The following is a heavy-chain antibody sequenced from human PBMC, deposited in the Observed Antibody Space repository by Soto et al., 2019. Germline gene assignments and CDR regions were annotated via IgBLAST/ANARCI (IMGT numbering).Heavy chain of an antibody. CDR1: GGSISSYY. J-gene: IGHJ6*02. CDR3: ARDGSYYYDSSGYSPMDV. V-gene: IGHV4-59*01. D-gene: IGHD3-22*01. Sequence: TLSLTCTVSGGSISSYYWSWIRQPPGKGLEWIGYIYYSGSTNYNPSLKSRVTISVDTSKNQFSLKLSSVTAADTAVYYCARDGSYYYDSSGYSPMDVWGQGTTVTVSS. CDR2: IYYSGST.